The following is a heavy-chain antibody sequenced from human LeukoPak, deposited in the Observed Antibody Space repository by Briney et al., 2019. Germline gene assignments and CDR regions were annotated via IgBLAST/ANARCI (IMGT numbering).Heavy chain of an antibody. CDR1: GGSFSGYY. D-gene: IGHD6-13*01. Sequence: SETLSLTCAVYGGSFSGYYWSWIRQPPGKGLEWIGEINHSGSTNYNPSLKSRATMSVDTSKNQFSLKLSSVTAADTAVYYCARSTPDRGSSWSFDYWGQGTLVTVSS. CDR2: INHSGST. V-gene: IGHV4-34*01. CDR3: ARSTPDRGSSWSFDY. J-gene: IGHJ4*02.